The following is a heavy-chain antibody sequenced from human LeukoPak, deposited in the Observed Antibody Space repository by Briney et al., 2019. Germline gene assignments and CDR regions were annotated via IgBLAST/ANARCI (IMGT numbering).Heavy chain of an antibody. CDR1: GFTFSSHR. CDR2: ISENRYTT. Sequence: GGSLRLSCAASGFTFSSHRMHWVRQAPGKGLVWVSRISENRYTTNYADSVKGRFTISRDNAKNTVYLQMNGLRVEDTAVYYCARDIVIGSGSCLDWGQGTLVTVSS. V-gene: IGHV3-74*01. J-gene: IGHJ4*02. D-gene: IGHD3-10*01. CDR3: ARDIVIGSGSCLD.